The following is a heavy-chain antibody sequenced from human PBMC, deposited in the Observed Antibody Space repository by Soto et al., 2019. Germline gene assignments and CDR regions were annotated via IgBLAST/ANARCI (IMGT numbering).Heavy chain of an antibody. D-gene: IGHD1-26*01. V-gene: IGHV4-61*01. CDR3: AREVGVGVRFDY. CDR1: GGSVSSGSYY. Sequence: SETLSLTCTVSGGSVSSGSYYWSWIRQPPGKGLEWIGDIHHSGSTKNNPSLKSRVTISVDTSKNQFSLRLSSVTAADTAVYFCAREVGVGVRFDYWGQGTLGTVS. J-gene: IGHJ4*02. CDR2: IHHSGST.